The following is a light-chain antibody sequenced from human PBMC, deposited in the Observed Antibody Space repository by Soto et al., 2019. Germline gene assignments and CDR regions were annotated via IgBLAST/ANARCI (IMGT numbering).Light chain of an antibody. CDR1: SSNIGSNT. J-gene: IGLJ2*01. CDR3: AAWDDSLNVVI. V-gene: IGLV1-44*01. Sequence: LTQPPSASGTPGQRVTISCSGSSSNIGSNTVNWYQELPGTAPKLLIYSDNQRPSGVPDRFSGSKSGTSASLAISGLQSEDEAEYYCAAWDDSLNVVIFAGGTKVTVL. CDR2: SDN.